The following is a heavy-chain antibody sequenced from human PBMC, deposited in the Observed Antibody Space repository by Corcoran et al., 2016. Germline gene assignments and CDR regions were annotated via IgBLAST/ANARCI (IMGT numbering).Heavy chain of an antibody. Sequence: QVQLVQSGAEVKKPGASVKVSCKAYGYTCTSYGISWVRQAPGQGLEWMGWISDYKGNTNYAQKLQGRVTMTTDTYTSTDYMELRSLRSDDTAVYSRVRVDRRSWYSNPYDALDIGGKGTMVTVAS. J-gene: IGHJ3*02. D-gene: IGHD2-15*01. CDR2: ISDYKGNT. CDR1: GYTCTSYG. CDR3: VRVDRRSWYSNPYDALDI. V-gene: IGHV1-18*01.